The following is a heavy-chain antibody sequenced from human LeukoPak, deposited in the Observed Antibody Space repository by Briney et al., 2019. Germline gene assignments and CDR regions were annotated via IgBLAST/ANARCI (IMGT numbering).Heavy chain of an antibody. J-gene: IGHJ4*02. CDR2: ISGSGGST. CDR3: ARHSPSLWFGELLSPYGY. D-gene: IGHD3-10*01. CDR1: GFTFSSYA. Sequence: GGSMRLACAASGFTFSSYAMGWVRQAPGKVLEWVSAISGSGGSTYYADSVKGRLTNSRDNSKNTLYLQMNSLRAEDTAVYYCARHSPSLWFGELLSPYGYWGQGTLVTVSS. V-gene: IGHV3-23*01.